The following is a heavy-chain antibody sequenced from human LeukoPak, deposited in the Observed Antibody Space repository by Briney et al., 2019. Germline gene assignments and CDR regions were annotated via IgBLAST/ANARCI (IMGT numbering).Heavy chain of an antibody. CDR2: INSDGSST. V-gene: IGHV3-74*01. CDR3: ARDGRKSRYSSGWYSDY. J-gene: IGHJ4*02. Sequence: PGGSLRLSCAASGFTFSSYWMHWVRQAPGKGLVWVSRINSDGSSTSYADSVKGRFTISRDNAKNTLYLQMNSLRAEDTAVYYCARDGRKSRYSSGWYSDYWGQGTLVTVSS. D-gene: IGHD6-19*01. CDR1: GFTFSSYW.